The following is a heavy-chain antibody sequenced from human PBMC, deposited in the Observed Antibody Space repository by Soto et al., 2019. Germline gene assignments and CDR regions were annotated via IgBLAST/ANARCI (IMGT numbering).Heavy chain of an antibody. J-gene: IGHJ5*01. Sequence: LRLSCAASGFSFSSFGMHWVRQAPGKGLEWVALISYDGSKIYYADSVKGRFTISRDDSKNTLYLQMNSLRDEDTAVYFCAKGNWGLDSWGQGTLVTVSS. CDR3: AKGNWGLDS. CDR1: GFSFSSFG. D-gene: IGHD7-27*01. CDR2: ISYDGSKI. V-gene: IGHV3-30*18.